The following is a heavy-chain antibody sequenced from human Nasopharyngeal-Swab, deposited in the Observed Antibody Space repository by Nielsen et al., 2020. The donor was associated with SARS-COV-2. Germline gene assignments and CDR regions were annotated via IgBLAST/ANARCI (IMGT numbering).Heavy chain of an antibody. J-gene: IGHJ4*02. CDR1: GFTFSYYN. V-gene: IGHV3-21*01. D-gene: IGHD3-3*01. CDR2: ITGSSDDI. Sequence: GESLKISCAASGFTFSYYNMNWVRQAPGKGLEWVSSITGSSDDISYADSVKGRFTVSRDNAENSLYLHMNSLRAEDTAVYYCARGSVYNTLVHWGQGILVTVSS. CDR3: ARGSVYNTLVH.